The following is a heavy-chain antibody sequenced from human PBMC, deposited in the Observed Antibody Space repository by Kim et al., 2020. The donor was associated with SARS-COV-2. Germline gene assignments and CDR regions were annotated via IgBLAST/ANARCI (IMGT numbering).Heavy chain of an antibody. CDR2: ISYDGSNK. Sequence: GGSLRLSCAASGFTFSTYAMHWVRQAPGKGLEWVALISYDGSNKYYADSVKGRFTISRDNSKNTLYLQMNSLRAEDTAVYYCAREGIAAAGTGRFDPWGQGTLVTVSS. D-gene: IGHD6-13*01. J-gene: IGHJ5*02. CDR3: AREGIAAAGTGRFDP. V-gene: IGHV3-30*04. CDR1: GFTFSTYA.